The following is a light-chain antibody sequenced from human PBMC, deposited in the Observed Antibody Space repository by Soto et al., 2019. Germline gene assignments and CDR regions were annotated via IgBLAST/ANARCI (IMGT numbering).Light chain of an antibody. V-gene: IGLV3-21*04. CDR1: NIEDKP. CDR2: YDF. J-gene: IGLJ2*01. Sequence: SYVLTQRPSVSVAPEKTARITCGGDNIEDKPVHWYQHRPGKAPVLVLYYDFERPSGIHERFSGSNSGHTATLTISRVEAGDEADYYCQVWDTTNNHPIFGGGTKLTVL. CDR3: QVWDTTNNHPI.